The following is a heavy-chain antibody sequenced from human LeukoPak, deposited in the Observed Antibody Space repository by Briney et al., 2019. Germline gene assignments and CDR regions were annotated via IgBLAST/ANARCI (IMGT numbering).Heavy chain of an antibody. V-gene: IGHV3-48*03. Sequence: PGGSLRLSCAASGFTFSSYEMNWVRQAPGKGLEWVSYISSSGSTIYYADSVKGRFTISRDNAKNSLYLQMNSLRAEDTAVYYCAKSPMITFGGVRGMDVWGKGTTVTVSS. CDR3: AKSPMITFGGVRGMDV. D-gene: IGHD3-16*01. J-gene: IGHJ6*04. CDR2: ISSSGSTI. CDR1: GFTFSSYE.